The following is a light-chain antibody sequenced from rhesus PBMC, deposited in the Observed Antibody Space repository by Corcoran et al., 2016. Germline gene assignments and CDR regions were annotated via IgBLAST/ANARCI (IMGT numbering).Light chain of an antibody. CDR2: AAS. CDR3: LQHNSYPFT. J-gene: IGKJ3*01. CDR1: QGISSY. V-gene: IGKV1-28*03. Sequence: DIQMTQSPSSLSASVGDTVTITCRASQGISSYLNWFQQKPGKAPKLLIYAASSLESGVPSRFSGRGSGTGFTLTISILQPEDFAVYYCLQHNSYPFTFGPGTKLYIK.